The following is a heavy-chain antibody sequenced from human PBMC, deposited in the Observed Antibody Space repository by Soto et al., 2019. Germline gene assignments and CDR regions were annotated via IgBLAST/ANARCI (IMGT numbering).Heavy chain of an antibody. D-gene: IGHD3-22*01. J-gene: IGHJ6*02. CDR1: GFTFSSYN. Sequence: GGSLRLSCAASGFTFSSYNMNWVRQAPGKGLEWVSSISSSSSYIYYADSVKGRFTISRDDAKNSLYLQMNSLRAEDTAVYYCARDYYDSSGYYTAMDVWGQGTTVTV. V-gene: IGHV3-21*01. CDR3: ARDYYDSSGYYTAMDV. CDR2: ISSSSSYI.